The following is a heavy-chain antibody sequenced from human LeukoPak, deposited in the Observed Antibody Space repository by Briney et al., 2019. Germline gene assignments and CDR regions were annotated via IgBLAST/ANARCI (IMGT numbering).Heavy chain of an antibody. Sequence: GGSLRLMSAASGFTFNTYALHWVRQAPGKGLEWVSVIFYDGSSKHYAESVKGRFTMSRDNSKNTMYLHMDSLRPDDTAFYYYVRGAGKTFLRGPSGDYCCEGDLVIGSS. CDR2: IFYDGSSK. CDR3: VRGAGKTFLRGPSGDY. CDR1: GFTFNTYA. J-gene: IGHJ4*02. V-gene: IGHV3-30*14. D-gene: IGHD3-16*01.